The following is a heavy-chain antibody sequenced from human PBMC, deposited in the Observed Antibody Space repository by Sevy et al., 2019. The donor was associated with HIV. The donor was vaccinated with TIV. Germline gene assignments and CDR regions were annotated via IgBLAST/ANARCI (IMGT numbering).Heavy chain of an antibody. CDR1: GFTFTGAW. V-gene: IGHV3-15*01. J-gene: IGHJ4*02. CDR2: IKANSHGGTA. CDR3: TTAPLALADIDF. Sequence: GGSLRLSCAASGFTFTGAWLNWVRQAPGKGLEWVGRIKANSHGGTADYAAPVKGRFTISRDDSKNMLYLQMNGLKMDVTAGYYCTTAPLALADIDFWGQGTLVTVSS.